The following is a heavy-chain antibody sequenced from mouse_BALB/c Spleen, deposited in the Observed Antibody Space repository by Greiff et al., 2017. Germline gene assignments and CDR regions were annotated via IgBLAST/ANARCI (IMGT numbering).Heavy chain of an antibody. CDR3: AGEDYDYYAMDY. J-gene: IGHJ4*01. CDR2: ISSGSSTI. Sequence: EVQRVESGGGLVQPGGSRKLSCAASGFTFSSFGMHWVRQAPEKGLEWVAYISSGSSTIYYADTVKGRFTISRDNPKNTLFLQMTSLRSEDTGMYYCAGEDYDYYAMDYWGQGTSVTVSS. CDR1: GFTFSSFG. V-gene: IGHV5-17*02. D-gene: IGHD2-4*01.